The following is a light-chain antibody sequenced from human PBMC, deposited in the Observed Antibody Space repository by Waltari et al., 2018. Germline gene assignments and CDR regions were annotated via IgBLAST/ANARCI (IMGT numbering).Light chain of an antibody. CDR1: SSDVGGYNY. CDR3: SSYSSSSTYVV. J-gene: IGLJ2*01. CDR2: DVS. V-gene: IGLV2-14*03. Sequence: QSALTQPASVSGSPGQSITISCTGNSSDVGGYNYVPWYQQHPGKAPKLMIYDVSNRPSGVSNRFSGSKSGNTASLTISGLQAEDEADYYCSSYSSSSTYVVFGGGTKLTVL.